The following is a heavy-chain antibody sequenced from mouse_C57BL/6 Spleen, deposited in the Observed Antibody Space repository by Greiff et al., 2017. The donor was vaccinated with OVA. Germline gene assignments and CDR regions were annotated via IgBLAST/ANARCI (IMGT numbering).Heavy chain of an antibody. Sequence: VQLQQPGAELVMPGASVKLSCKASGYTFTSYWMHWVKPRPGQGLEWIGEIDPSASYTNYNQKFKGKSTLTVDKSSSTAYMQLSSLTSEDSAVYYCARKRLREDFDYWGQGTTLTVSS. J-gene: IGHJ2*01. CDR3: ARKRLREDFDY. D-gene: IGHD1-1*01. V-gene: IGHV1-69*01. CDR2: IDPSASYT. CDR1: GYTFTSYW.